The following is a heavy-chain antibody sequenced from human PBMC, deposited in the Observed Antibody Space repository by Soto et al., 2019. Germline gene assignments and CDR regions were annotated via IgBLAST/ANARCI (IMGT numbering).Heavy chain of an antibody. D-gene: IGHD3-16*01. CDR3: AREFDYFGS. J-gene: IGHJ4*02. CDR2: VYHTWRT. Sequence: SETLSLTCTVSGGSFKSGSYYWSWIRQPPGKGLEWIGYVYHTWRTDYNPSLRSRVSIXXXXSXNXFXLXXXSVTPADTAVYFCAREFDYFGSWGQGTLVTVSS. CDR1: GGSFKSGSYY. V-gene: IGHV4-61*01.